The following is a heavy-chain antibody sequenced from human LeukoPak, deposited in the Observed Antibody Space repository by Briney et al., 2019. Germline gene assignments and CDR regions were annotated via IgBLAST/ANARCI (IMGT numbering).Heavy chain of an antibody. J-gene: IGHJ4*02. D-gene: IGHD5-18*01. CDR1: GGTFSSYA. CDR2: IIPIFGTA. V-gene: IGHV1-69*06. CDR3: ARVERGYSYGYDY. Sequence: SVKVSCKASGGTFSSYAISWVRQAPGQGLEWMGGIIPIFGTANYAQKFQGRVTITADKSTSTAYMELSSLRSEDTAVYYCARVERGYSYGYDYWGQGTLVTVSS.